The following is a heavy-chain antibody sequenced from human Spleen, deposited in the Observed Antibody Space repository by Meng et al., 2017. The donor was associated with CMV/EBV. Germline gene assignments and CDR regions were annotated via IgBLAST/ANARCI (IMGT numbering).Heavy chain of an antibody. J-gene: IGHJ4*02. CDR3: ARPRGEYSSSFDY. Sequence: AYGFTFSRYGMDWVRQGPGKGLEWVTFIENDGSNKYYADSVKGRFTISRDNSKNTLYLQMNSLRAEDTAVYYCARPRGEYSSSFDYWGQGTLVTVSS. V-gene: IGHV3-30*02. CDR2: IENDGSNK. D-gene: IGHD6-6*01. CDR1: GFTFSRYG.